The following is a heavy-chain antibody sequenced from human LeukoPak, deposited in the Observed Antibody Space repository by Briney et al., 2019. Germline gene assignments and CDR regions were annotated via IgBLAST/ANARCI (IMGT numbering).Heavy chain of an antibody. CDR3: AKGAGAATTYYFDY. Sequence: GGSLRLSCAASGFTFSSYAMSWVRQAPGKGLEWVSVIGDGGGSTYYADSVKGRFTISRDNPKNTLYLQMNSLTAEDTALYYCAKGAGAATTYYFDYWGQGTLVTVSS. V-gene: IGHV3-23*01. D-gene: IGHD2-15*01. CDR2: IGDGGGST. CDR1: GFTFSSYA. J-gene: IGHJ4*02.